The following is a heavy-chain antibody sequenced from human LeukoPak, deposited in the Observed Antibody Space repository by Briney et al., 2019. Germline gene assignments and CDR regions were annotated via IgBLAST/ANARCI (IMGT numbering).Heavy chain of an antibody. CDR1: GFSLSDYY. CDR2: IAATGSTT. CDR3: ARRTVITPGGFDY. J-gene: IGHJ4*02. V-gene: IGHV3-11*01. Sequence: GGSLRLSCAASGFSLSDYYMTWLRQVPGKGLEWISYIAATGSTTYYADSLKGRLTISRDTAKSFVYLQMNSLRVDDTAVYYCARRTVITPGGFDYWGQGTLVTASS. D-gene: IGHD3-16*02.